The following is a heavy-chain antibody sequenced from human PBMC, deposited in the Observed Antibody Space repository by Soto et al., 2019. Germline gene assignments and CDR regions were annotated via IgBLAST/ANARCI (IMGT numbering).Heavy chain of an antibody. CDR1: GDSVTSHY. V-gene: IGHV4-59*08. Sequence: SETLSLTCSFSGDSVTSHYLTWIRQSPGKGLEWIGYMHYTGFSHYNPSLKSRVTISVDTSKNQFTLKLSSVTAADTAVYYCARLSVGYSSGWYFDYWGQGTLVTVSS. CDR3: ARLSVGYSSGWYFDY. J-gene: IGHJ4*02. CDR2: MHYTGFS. D-gene: IGHD6-19*01.